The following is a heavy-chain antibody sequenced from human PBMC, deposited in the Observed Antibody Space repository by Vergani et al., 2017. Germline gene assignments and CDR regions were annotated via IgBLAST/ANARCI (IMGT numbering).Heavy chain of an antibody. Sequence: EVQLLESGGGLVQPGGSLRLSCAASGFTFSSYAMSWVRQAPGKGLEWVSAISGSGGSTYYADSVKGRITISRDNSKNTLYLQMNSLSAEDTAVYYCATAVVATIVVVPAAINPYYYYMDVWGKGTTVTVS. V-gene: IGHV3-23*01. CDR3: ATAVVATIVVVPAAINPYYYYMDV. J-gene: IGHJ6*03. CDR2: ISGSGGST. CDR1: GFTFSSYA. D-gene: IGHD2-2*01.